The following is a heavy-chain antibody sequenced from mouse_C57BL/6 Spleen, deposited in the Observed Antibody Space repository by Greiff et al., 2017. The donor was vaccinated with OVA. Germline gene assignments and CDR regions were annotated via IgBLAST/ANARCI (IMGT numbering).Heavy chain of an antibody. Sequence: VQLKQSVAELVRPGASVKLSCTASGFNIKNTYMHWVKQRPEQGLEWIGRIDPANGNTKYAPKFQGKATITADTSSNTAYLQLSSLTSEDTAIYYCAPFYDYDETLFAYWGQGTLVTVSA. CDR3: APFYDYDETLFAY. V-gene: IGHV14-3*01. J-gene: IGHJ3*01. D-gene: IGHD2-4*01. CDR2: IDPANGNT. CDR1: GFNIKNTY.